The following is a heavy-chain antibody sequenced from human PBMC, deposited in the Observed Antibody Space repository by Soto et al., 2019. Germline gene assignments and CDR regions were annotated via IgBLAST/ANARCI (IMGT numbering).Heavy chain of an antibody. V-gene: IGHV4-39*07. CDR3: AVSRDGYSMDV. J-gene: IGHJ6*02. Sequence: SATLALTCTVSGGSINSSSYYWGWIRQPPGKGLEWIGSIYYSGSTNYNPSLKSRVTISVDTSKNQFSLKLSSVTAADTAVYYCAVSRDGYSMDVWGQGTTVT. D-gene: IGHD2-2*01. CDR2: IYYSGST. CDR1: GGSINSSSYY.